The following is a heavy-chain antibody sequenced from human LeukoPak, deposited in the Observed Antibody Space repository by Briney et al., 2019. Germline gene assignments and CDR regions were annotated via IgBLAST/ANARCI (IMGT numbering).Heavy chain of an antibody. Sequence: ASVKVSCKASGYTFTGYYMHWVRQAPGQGLEWMGWINPNSGGTNYAQKFQGRVTMTRDTSISTAYMELSRLRSDDTAVYYCARTDYDILTGYYRYWGQGTLVTVSS. CDR1: GYTFTGYY. V-gene: IGHV1-2*02. J-gene: IGHJ4*02. D-gene: IGHD3-9*01. CDR3: ARTDYDILTGYYRY. CDR2: INPNSGGT.